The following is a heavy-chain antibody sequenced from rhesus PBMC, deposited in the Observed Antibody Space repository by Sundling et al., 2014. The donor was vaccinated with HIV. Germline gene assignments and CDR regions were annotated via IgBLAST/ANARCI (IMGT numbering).Heavy chain of an antibody. J-gene: IGHJ4*01. D-gene: IGHD3-9*01. Sequence: EVQLVESGGGLAEPGGSLRLSCAASGFTFSSYALHWVRQAPGKGLDWVSGISSGDSTYYADSVKGRFTISRDNSKNTVSLQMNSLRAEDTAVYYCAKLWDYEDDYGYRDRVLFDYWGQGVLVTVSS. CDR3: AKLWDYEDDYGYRDRVLFDY. V-gene: IGHV3-103*01. CDR2: ISSGDST. CDR1: GFTFSSYA.